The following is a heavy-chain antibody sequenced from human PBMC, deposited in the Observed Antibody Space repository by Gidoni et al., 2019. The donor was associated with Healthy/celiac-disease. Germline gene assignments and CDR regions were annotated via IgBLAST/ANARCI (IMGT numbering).Heavy chain of an antibody. CDR2: INPNSGGT. Sequence: QVQLVQSGAEVKKPGASVKVSCKASGYTFTGSSLHWVRQAPGQGLEWMGWINPNSGGTNYAQKFQGRVTMTRDTSISTAYMELSRLRSDDTAVYYCARSPTWYYYGSGNEWAAFDIWGQGTMVTVSS. CDR3: ARSPTWYYYGSGNEWAAFDI. D-gene: IGHD3-10*01. J-gene: IGHJ3*02. CDR1: GYTFTGSS. V-gene: IGHV1-2*02.